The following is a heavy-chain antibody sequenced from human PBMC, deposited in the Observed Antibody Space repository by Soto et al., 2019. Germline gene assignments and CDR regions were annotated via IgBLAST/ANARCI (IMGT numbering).Heavy chain of an antibody. CDR3: ARVGPSYDILTGYGMDV. Sequence: SLRLSCAASGFTFSSYDMHRVRQATGKGLEWVSAIGTAGDTFYPGSVKGRFTISRENAKNSLYLQMNSLRAEDTAVYYCARVGPSYDILTGYGMDVWGQGTTVTVSS. CDR1: GFTFSSYD. V-gene: IGHV3-13*01. J-gene: IGHJ6*02. D-gene: IGHD3-9*01. CDR2: IGTAGDT.